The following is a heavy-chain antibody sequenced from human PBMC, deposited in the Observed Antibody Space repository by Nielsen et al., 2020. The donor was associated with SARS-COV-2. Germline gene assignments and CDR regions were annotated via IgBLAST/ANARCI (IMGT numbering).Heavy chain of an antibody. V-gene: IGHV3-53*01. J-gene: IGHJ6*02. Sequence: GGSLRLSCAASGFIVSNNYMSWVRQAPGKGLEWVSVMYSAGTTYYADSVKGRFTISRHSSENSLYLQMNSLRAEDTAVYYCASELVPGYYGMDVWGQGTTVTVSS. D-gene: IGHD6-13*01. CDR1: GFIVSNNY. CDR3: ASELVPGYYGMDV. CDR2: MYSAGTT.